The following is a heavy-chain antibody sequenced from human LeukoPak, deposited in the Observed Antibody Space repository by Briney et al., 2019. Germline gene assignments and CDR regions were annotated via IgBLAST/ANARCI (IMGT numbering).Heavy chain of an antibody. J-gene: IGHJ6*03. V-gene: IGHV1-69*05. CDR3: ARGRYGSGRYYFMDV. CDR1: GGTFSSYA. CDR2: IIPIFGTA. D-gene: IGHD4-17*01. Sequence: GASVKVSCKASGGTFSSYAISWVRQAPGQGLEWMGGIIPIFGTANYAQKFQGRVTITRNTSISTAYMELSSLRSDEDTAVYYCARGRYGSGRYYFMDVWGKGTTVTVSS.